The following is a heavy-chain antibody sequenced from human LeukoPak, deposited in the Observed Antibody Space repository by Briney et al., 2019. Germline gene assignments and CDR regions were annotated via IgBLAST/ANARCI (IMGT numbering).Heavy chain of an antibody. D-gene: IGHD3-22*01. Sequence: ASVKVSCKASGYTFTGYYMHWVRQAPGQGLGWMGRINPNSGGTNYAQKFQGRVTMTRDTSISTAYMELSRLRSDDTAVYYCAREPNYYDSIMVDYWGQGTLVTVSS. CDR2: INPNSGGT. J-gene: IGHJ4*02. CDR3: AREPNYYDSIMVDY. CDR1: GYTFTGYY. V-gene: IGHV1-2*06.